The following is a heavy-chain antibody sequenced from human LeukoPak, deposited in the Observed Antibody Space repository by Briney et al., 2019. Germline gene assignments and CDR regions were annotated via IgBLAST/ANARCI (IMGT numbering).Heavy chain of an antibody. Sequence: GRSLRLSCAASGFTFSSYGMHWVRQAPGKGLEWVAVISYDGSNKYYADSAKGRFTISRDNSKNTLYLQMNSLRAEDTAVYYCAKDWGGLYGDYVYWGQGTLVTVSS. V-gene: IGHV3-30*18. CDR2: ISYDGSNK. CDR3: AKDWGGLYGDYVY. CDR1: GFTFSSYG. D-gene: IGHD4-17*01. J-gene: IGHJ4*02.